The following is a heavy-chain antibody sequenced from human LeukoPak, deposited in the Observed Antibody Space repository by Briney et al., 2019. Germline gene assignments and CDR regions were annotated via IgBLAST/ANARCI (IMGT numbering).Heavy chain of an antibody. CDR3: AGHYYDSSGYYYYYYGMDV. CDR2: ISSSSSYI. J-gene: IGHJ6*02. CDR1: GFTFSSYS. Sequence: PGGSLRLSCAASGFTFSSYSMNWVRQAPGKGLEWVSSISSSSSYIYYADSVKGRFTISRDNAKNSLYLQMNSLRAEDTAVYYCAGHYYDSSGYYYYYYGMDVWGQGTTVTVSS. V-gene: IGHV3-21*01. D-gene: IGHD3-22*01.